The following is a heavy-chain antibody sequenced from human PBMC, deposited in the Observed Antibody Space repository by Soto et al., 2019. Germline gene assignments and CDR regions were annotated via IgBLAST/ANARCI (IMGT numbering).Heavy chain of an antibody. CDR3: ESCRDAFGFDP. J-gene: IGHJ5*02. D-gene: IGHD2-15*01. V-gene: IGHV4-31*03. CDR1: GGSINSGCYY. Sequence: PXETLSLPCNVSGGSINSGCYYWGWIRQHPGKGLEWIGYIHYRGRTSYNPSLKSRGSISLDTSGHHFSLKLTSVTVADTAVYYCESCRDAFGFDPWGQGILVTVSS. CDR2: IHYRGRT.